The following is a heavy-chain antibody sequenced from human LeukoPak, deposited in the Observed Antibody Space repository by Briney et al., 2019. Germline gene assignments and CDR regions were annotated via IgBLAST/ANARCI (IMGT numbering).Heavy chain of an antibody. J-gene: IGHJ4*02. Sequence: ASVKVSCKASGFIFTGQYIHWVRQAPGQGLEWMGWINPNSGDTNYAQKYQGRVTMTRDTSISTAYMELSRLTFDDTAVYYCARGVGLTTLTPSDYWGQGTLVTVSS. D-gene: IGHD4-11*01. V-gene: IGHV1-2*02. CDR2: INPNSGDT. CDR3: ARGVGLTTLTPSDY. CDR1: GFIFTGQY.